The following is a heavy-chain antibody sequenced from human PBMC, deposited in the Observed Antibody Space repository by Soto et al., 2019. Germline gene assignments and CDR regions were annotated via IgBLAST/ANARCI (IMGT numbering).Heavy chain of an antibody. CDR2: ITHSGST. D-gene: IGHD3-3*01. CDR3: ARARFDSWSHIYYGLDV. V-gene: IGHV4-34*01. J-gene: IGHJ6*02. CDR1: VGSFSAYS. Sequence: SETLSLTCGVYVGSFSAYSWTWLRQSPGKGLEWIGEITHSGSTDYNPALKSRLVMSVDTSKNQFSLRVTSVTAADAAVYFCARARFDSWSHIYYGLDVWGQGTTVTVSS.